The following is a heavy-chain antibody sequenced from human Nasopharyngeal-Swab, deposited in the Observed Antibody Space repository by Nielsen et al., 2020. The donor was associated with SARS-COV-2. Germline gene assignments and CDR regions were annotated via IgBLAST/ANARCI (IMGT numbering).Heavy chain of an antibody. J-gene: IGHJ6*02. CDR2: ISGSGGST. D-gene: IGHD6-19*01. CDR3: ASKAYSSGWTVDYYGMDV. CDR1: GFTFSSYA. V-gene: IGHV3-23*01. Sequence: GGSLRLSCAASGFTFSSYAMSWVRQAPGKGLEWVSAISGSGGSTYYADSVKGRFTISRDNAKNSLYLQMNSLRDEDTAVYYCASKAYSSGWTVDYYGMDVWGQGTTVTVSS.